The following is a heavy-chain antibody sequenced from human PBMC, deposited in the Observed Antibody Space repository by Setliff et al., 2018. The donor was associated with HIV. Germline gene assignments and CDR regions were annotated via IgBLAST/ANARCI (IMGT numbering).Heavy chain of an antibody. CDR3: AAVPWGHSSLIIDH. D-gene: IGHD3-16*01. CDR1: GFTFDDYA. J-gene: IGHJ4*02. V-gene: IGHV3-20*04. Sequence: PGGSLRLSCAASGFTFDDYAMNWVRQAPGKGLEWVSGINWNGRSTGDADFVKGRFTISRDNAKNSVYLQMHSLRVEDTAVYYCAAVPWGHSSLIIDHWGQGTPVTVS. CDR2: INWNGRST.